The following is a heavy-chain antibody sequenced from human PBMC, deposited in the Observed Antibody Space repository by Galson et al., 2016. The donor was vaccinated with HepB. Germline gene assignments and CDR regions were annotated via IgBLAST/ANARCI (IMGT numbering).Heavy chain of an antibody. V-gene: IGHV4-30-2*01. CDR2: IYHSGSA. D-gene: IGHD6-25*01. J-gene: IGHJ5*02. CDR3: ARGKSALDP. Sequence: TLSLTCTVSGAFISSGGYSWNWIRQPPGKGLEWVGYIYHSGSAFYNPSLNSRVTISVDRSKNQFSLRLTSVTAADTAVYYGARGKSALDPWGQGTLVTVSS. CDR1: GAFISSGGYS.